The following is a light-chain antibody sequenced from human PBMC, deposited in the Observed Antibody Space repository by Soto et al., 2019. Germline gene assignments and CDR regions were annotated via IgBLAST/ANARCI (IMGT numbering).Light chain of an antibody. Sequence: DIQMTQSPSTLSASVGDRVTITCRASQSISSWLAWYQQKPGKAPKLLSYKASSLESGVPSRFSGNGSGTEVTLALSSLQPDDFATYYCQQYNSYPGTFGQGTKVEIK. CDR1: QSISSW. CDR2: KAS. CDR3: QQYNSYPGT. V-gene: IGKV1-5*03. J-gene: IGKJ1*01.